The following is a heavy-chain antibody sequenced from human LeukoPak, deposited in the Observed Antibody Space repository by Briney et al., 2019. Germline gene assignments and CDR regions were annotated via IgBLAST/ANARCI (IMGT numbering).Heavy chain of an antibody. CDR1: GYSFTSYW. D-gene: IGHD6-19*01. CDR3: AMARSRVAGLRYFHH. V-gene: IGHV5-10-1*01. Sequence: GESLKISCKGSGYSFTSYWISWVRQMPGKGLEWMGRIDPSDSYTNYSPSFQGHVTISADKSISTAYLQWSSLEASDTAMYYCAMARSRVAGLRYFHHWGQGTLVTVSP. J-gene: IGHJ1*01. CDR2: IDPSDSYT.